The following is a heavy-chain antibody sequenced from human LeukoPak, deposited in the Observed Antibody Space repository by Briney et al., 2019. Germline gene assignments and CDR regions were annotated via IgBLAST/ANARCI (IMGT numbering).Heavy chain of an antibody. CDR1: GFTFSSYG. D-gene: IGHD6-19*01. J-gene: IGHJ4*02. Sequence: GGSLRLSCAASGFTFSSYGMPWVRQAPGKGLEWVAVISYDGSNKYYADSVKGRFTISRDNSKNTLYLQMNSLRAEDTAVYYCAQGIAVAGTGYWGQGTLVTVSS. V-gene: IGHV3-30*03. CDR2: ISYDGSNK. CDR3: AQGIAVAGTGY.